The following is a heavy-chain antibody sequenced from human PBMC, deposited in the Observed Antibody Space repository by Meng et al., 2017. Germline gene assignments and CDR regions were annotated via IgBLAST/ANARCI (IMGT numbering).Heavy chain of an antibody. CDR2: ISYDGSNK. Sequence: SLKISCAASGFTFSSYAMHWVRQAPGKGLEWVAVISYDGSNKYYADSVKGRFTISRDNSKNTLYLQMNSLRAEDTAVYYCARDQWYSSSWYGSHYYYYGMDVWGQGTTVTVSS. J-gene: IGHJ6*02. D-gene: IGHD6-13*01. CDR3: ARDQWYSSSWYGSHYYYYGMDV. CDR1: GFTFSSYA. V-gene: IGHV3-30*01.